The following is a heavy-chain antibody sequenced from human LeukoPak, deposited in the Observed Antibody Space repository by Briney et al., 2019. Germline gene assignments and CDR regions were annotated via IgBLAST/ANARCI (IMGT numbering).Heavy chain of an antibody. CDR2: ISNNGGYT. Sequence: QPGGSLRLSCAAPGFTFSSSAMSWVRQAPGKGLEWVSAISNNGGYTYYADSVQGRFTISRDNSKSTLCLQMNSLRAEDTAVYYCAKDQNSGWYEYFQHWGQGTLVTVSS. D-gene: IGHD6-19*01. V-gene: IGHV3-23*01. CDR3: AKDQNSGWYEYFQH. J-gene: IGHJ1*01. CDR1: GFTFSSSA.